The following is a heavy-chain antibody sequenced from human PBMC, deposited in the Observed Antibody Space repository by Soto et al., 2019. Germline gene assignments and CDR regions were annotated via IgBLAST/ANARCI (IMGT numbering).Heavy chain of an antibody. Sequence: LSITCTVFGGSVSIGDYLWSWIRQRPGKGLEWIGYIHDSGNTYYNPSLKSRVTISLDTSKNQFSLKVTSMTAADTAVYFCARARGGDSGDYASLFDRWGQGNLVTVSS. V-gene: IGHV4-30-4*01. CDR3: ARARGGDSGDYASLFDR. CDR2: IHDSGNT. J-gene: IGHJ5*02. CDR1: GGSVSIGDYL. D-gene: IGHD4-17*01.